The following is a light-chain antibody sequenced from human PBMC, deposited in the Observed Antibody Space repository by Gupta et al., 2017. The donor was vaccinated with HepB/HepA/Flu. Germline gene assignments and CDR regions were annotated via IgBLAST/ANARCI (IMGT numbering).Light chain of an antibody. CDR1: QSVSSN. Sequence: EIVMTQSPATLSVSPGERATLSCRASQSVSSNLAWYQQKSGQAPRLLIYGASTRATGIPARFSGSRSGTQFTLTISSLQSEDFAVYYCQHDNNSPFTFGQGTKLEIK. V-gene: IGKV3-15*01. CDR3: QHDNNSPFT. CDR2: GAS. J-gene: IGKJ2*01.